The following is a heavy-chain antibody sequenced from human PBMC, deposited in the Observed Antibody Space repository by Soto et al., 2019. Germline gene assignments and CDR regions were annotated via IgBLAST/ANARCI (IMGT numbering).Heavy chain of an antibody. D-gene: IGHD3-16*02. V-gene: IGHV3-7*01. CDR1: GFTFSSYA. J-gene: IGHJ4*02. CDR3: ARDGYGYNSLDN. CDR2: IKEDGSGK. Sequence: EVQLLESGGGLVQPGGSLRLSCAASGFTFSSYAMSWVRQAPGKGLEWVANIKEDGSGKYFGDSVRGRFTISRDNAKNSLYLQMNSLRAEDTAVYYCARDGYGYNSLDNWGQGTLVTVSS.